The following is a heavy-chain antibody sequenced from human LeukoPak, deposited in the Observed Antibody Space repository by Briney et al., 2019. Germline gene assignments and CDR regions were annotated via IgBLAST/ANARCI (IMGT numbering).Heavy chain of an antibody. CDR3: ARSQFRTTNSGAWGFQP. Sequence: ASVKVSCKSSGYTLSGNYLHWVRQAPGQRFEWMAWINPSNGETKFAQSVQGRVTMTRDTSINTAYMELSGLRPDDTAVYYCARSQFRTTNSGAWGFQPWGQGTLVTVSS. CDR2: INPSNGET. CDR1: GYTLSGNY. J-gene: IGHJ1*01. V-gene: IGHV1-2*02. D-gene: IGHD3-16*01.